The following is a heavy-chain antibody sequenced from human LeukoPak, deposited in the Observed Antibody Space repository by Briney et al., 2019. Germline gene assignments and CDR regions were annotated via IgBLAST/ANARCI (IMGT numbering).Heavy chain of an antibody. CDR3: ARSYYDSNGYYYFDY. Sequence: GESLKISCKGSGYTFTSYWIGWVRQMPGKGLEWMGIIYPGDSDTTYSPSLQGQVSISAAKSVSTAYLQWSSLTASDTAMYYCARSYYDSNGYYYFDYWGQGTLVTVSS. D-gene: IGHD3-22*01. V-gene: IGHV5-51*01. J-gene: IGHJ4*02. CDR2: IYPGDSDT. CDR1: GYTFTSYW.